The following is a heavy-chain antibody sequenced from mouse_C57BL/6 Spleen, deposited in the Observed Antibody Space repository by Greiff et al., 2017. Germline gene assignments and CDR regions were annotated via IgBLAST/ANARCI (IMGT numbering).Heavy chain of an antibody. Sequence: ESGPGLVKPSQSLSLTCSVTGYSITSGYYWNWIRQFPGNKLEWMGYISYDGSNNYNPSLKNRISITRDTSKNQFFLKLNSVTTEDTATYYCASDDYEGVMDYWGQGTSVTVSS. CDR2: ISYDGSN. CDR3: ASDDYEGVMDY. J-gene: IGHJ4*01. V-gene: IGHV3-6*01. CDR1: GYSITSGYY. D-gene: IGHD2-4*01.